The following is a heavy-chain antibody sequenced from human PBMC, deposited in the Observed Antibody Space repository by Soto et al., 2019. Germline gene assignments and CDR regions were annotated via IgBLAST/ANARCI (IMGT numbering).Heavy chain of an antibody. CDR2: INHSGST. V-gene: IGHV4-34*01. J-gene: IGHJ4*02. D-gene: IGHD2-2*01. Sequence: PSETLSLTCAVYGGSFSGYYWSWIRQPPGKGLEWIGEINHSGSTNYNPSLKSRVTISVDTSKNQFSLKLSSVTAADTAVYYCARVKVYCSSTSCQESIDYWGQGTLVTVSS. CDR1: GGSFSGYY. CDR3: ARVKVYCSSTSCQESIDY.